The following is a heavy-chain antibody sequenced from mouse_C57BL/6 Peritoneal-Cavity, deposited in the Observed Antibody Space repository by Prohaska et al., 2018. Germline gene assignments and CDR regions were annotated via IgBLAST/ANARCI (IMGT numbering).Heavy chain of an antibody. V-gene: IGHV1-82*01. Sequence: PGASVKISCKASGYAFSSSWMNWVKQRPGKGIEWIGRIYPGDGDTNYNGKFKGKATLTADKSSSTAYMQLSSLTSEDSAVYFCARGEGAWFAYWGQGTLVTVSA. CDR1: GYAFSSSW. J-gene: IGHJ3*01. CDR3: ARGEGAWFAY. CDR2: IYPGDGDT.